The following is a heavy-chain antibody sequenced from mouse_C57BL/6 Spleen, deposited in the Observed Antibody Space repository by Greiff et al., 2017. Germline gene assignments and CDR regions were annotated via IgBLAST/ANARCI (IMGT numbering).Heavy chain of an antibody. CDR1: GYTFTSYW. J-gene: IGHJ2*01. Sequence: QVQLQQPGAELVMPGASVKLSCKASGYTFTSYWMHWVKQRPGQGLEWIGEIDPSDSYTNYNQKFKGKSTLTVDKSSSTAYMQLSSLTSEDSAVYYCARRGPYPGDYWGQGTTLTVSS. CDR2: IDPSDSYT. V-gene: IGHV1-69*01. CDR3: ARRGPYPGDY.